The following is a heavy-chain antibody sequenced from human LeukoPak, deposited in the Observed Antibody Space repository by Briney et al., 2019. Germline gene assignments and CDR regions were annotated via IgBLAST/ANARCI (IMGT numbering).Heavy chain of an antibody. D-gene: IGHD2-21*02. J-gene: IGHJ4*02. CDR2: IYHSGST. CDR3: ARALEYCGGDCYSTPFDY. Sequence: SQTLSLTCTVSGGSISSGGYYWSWIRQPPGKGLEWIGYIYHSGSTYYNPSLKSRVTISVDRSKNQFSLKLSSVTAADTAVYYCARALEYCGGDCYSTPFDYWGQGTLVTVSS. CDR1: GGSISSGGYY. V-gene: IGHV4-30-2*01.